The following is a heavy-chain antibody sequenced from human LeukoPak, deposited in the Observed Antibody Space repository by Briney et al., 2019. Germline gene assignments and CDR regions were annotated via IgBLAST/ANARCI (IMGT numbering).Heavy chain of an antibody. CDR2: IYSGGST. D-gene: IGHD2-15*01. V-gene: IGHV3-53*01. Sequence: RAGGSLRLSCAASGFTFSSYAMSWVRQAPGKGLEWVSVIYSGGSTYYADSVKGRFTISRDNAKNSLYLQMNSLRAEDTAVYYCARDLGAAFDYWGQGTLVTVSS. CDR1: GFTFSSYA. CDR3: ARDLGAAFDY. J-gene: IGHJ4*02.